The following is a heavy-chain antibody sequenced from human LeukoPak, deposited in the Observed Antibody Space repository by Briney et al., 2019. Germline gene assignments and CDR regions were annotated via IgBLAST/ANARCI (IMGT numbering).Heavy chain of an antibody. CDR3: ARPSGGTPFKRFDY. CDR1: GYSITSGFY. CDR2: IYYSGST. V-gene: IGHV4-38-2*02. J-gene: IGHJ4*02. D-gene: IGHD1-14*01. Sequence: PSETLSLTCTVSGYSITSGFYWGWIRQSPGKGLEWIGYIYYSGSTYYNPSLKSRVTISVDTSKNQFSLKLTSVTAADTAVYYCARPSGGTPFKRFDYWGEGTLVTVSS.